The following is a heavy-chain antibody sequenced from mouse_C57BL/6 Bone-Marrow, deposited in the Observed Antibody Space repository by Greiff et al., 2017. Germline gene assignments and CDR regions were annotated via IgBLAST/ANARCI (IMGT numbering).Heavy chain of an antibody. CDR2: INPSTGGT. V-gene: IGHV1-42*01. D-gene: IGHD3-3*01. J-gene: IGHJ3*01. Sequence: EVQLQQSGPELVKPGASVKISCTASGYSFTGYYMNWVKQSPEKSLEWIGEINPSTGGTTYNQKFKAKATLTVDKSSSTAYMQLKSLTSEDSAVYYCARRGPGFPFAYWGQGTLVTVSA. CDR1: GYSFTGYY. CDR3: ARRGPGFPFAY.